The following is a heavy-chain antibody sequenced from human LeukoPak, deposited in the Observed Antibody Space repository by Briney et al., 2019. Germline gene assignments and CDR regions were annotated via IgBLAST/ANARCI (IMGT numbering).Heavy chain of an antibody. J-gene: IGHJ4*02. CDR3: ARGGSSGYYYG. Sequence: PSETLSLTCTVSGGSISSYYWSWIRQPAGKGLEWIGRLYTSGSTNYNPSLKSRVTMSVDTSKNQFSLKLTSMTAADAAVYYCARGGSSGYYYGWGQGTLVTVSS. D-gene: IGHD3-22*01. V-gene: IGHV4-4*07. CDR1: GGSISSYY. CDR2: LYTSGST.